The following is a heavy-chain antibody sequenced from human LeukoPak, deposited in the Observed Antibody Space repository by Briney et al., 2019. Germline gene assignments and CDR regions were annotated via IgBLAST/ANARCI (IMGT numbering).Heavy chain of an antibody. CDR1: GFTFSSYG. Sequence: GGSLRLSCAASGFTFSSYGMHWVRQAPGKGLEWVAVIWYDGSNKYYADSVKGRFTISRDNSKNTLYLQMNSLRAEDTAVYYCAREVEYSSSWSVYYYYYYGMDVWGQGTTVTVSS. J-gene: IGHJ6*02. V-gene: IGHV3-33*01. CDR2: IWYDGSNK. CDR3: AREVEYSSSWSVYYYYYYGMDV. D-gene: IGHD6-13*01.